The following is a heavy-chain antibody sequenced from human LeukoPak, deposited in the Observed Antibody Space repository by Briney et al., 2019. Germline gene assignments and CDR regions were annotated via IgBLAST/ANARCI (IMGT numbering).Heavy chain of an antibody. J-gene: IGHJ4*02. CDR3: AKATEWELRGDY. CDR2: ISGSGGST. V-gene: IGHV3-23*01. CDR1: GFTFSSYA. D-gene: IGHD1-26*01. Sequence: PGGSLRLSCAASGFTFSSYAMSWVRQAPGKGLEWVSAISGSGGSTYYADSVKGRFTISRDDSKNTLYLQMNSLRAEDTAVYYCAKATEWELRGDYWGQGTLVTVSS.